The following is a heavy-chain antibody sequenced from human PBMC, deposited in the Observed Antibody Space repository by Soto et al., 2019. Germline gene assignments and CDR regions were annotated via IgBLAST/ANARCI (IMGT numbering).Heavy chain of an antibody. V-gene: IGHV3-23*05. CDR2: IYGSGRGI. J-gene: IGHJ4*02. Sequence: QPGGSLRLSCTASGLPHSSFAMMWVRQAPGKGLECVSGIYGSGRGIEYADSVKGRFTISRDNSKNTVYLQMTDLRADDTAVYYCAKDAVYNDGLWLMDHWGQGTQVTVS. D-gene: IGHD2-21*01. CDR1: GLPHSSFA. CDR3: AKDAVYNDGLWLMDH.